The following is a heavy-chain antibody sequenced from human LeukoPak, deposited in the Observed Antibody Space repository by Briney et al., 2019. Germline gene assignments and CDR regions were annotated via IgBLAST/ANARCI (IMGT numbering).Heavy chain of an antibody. Sequence: SETLSLTCTVSGGSISSYYRSRIRQPPGKGLEWIGSIYYSGSTYYNPSLKSRVTISVDTSKNQFSLKLSSVTAADTAVYYCARHGSYYDFWSGQNWFDPWGQGTLVTVSS. D-gene: IGHD3-3*01. CDR1: GGSISSYY. CDR3: ARHGSYYDFWSGQNWFDP. J-gene: IGHJ5*02. V-gene: IGHV4-59*05. CDR2: IYYSGST.